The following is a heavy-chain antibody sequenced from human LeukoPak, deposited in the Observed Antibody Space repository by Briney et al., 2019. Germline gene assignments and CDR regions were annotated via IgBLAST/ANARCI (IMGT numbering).Heavy chain of an antibody. CDR2: IKQDGSET. CDR1: GFTFSNYW. V-gene: IGHV3-7*01. D-gene: IGHD6-6*01. Sequence: GGSLRLSCAASGFTFSNYWMTWVRQAPGKGPEWVANIKQDGSETYCVDSVRGRFTISRDNAENSLFLQMNSLRAEDTAVYYCARRGGSSSRRSPIDYWGQGTLVTVSS. CDR3: ARRGGSSSRRSPIDY. J-gene: IGHJ4*02.